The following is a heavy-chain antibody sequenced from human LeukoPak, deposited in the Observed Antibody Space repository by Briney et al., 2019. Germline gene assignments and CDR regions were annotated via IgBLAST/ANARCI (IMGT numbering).Heavy chain of an antibody. D-gene: IGHD6-13*01. CDR3: ARAQYSSTLYYFDY. Sequence: GGSLRLSCAASGFTFSSYAMSWVRQAPGKGLEWVSAISGSGGSTYYADSVEGRFTISRDNSKNTLYLQMNSLRAEDTAVYYCARAQYSSTLYYFDYWGQGTLVTVSS. CDR1: GFTFSSYA. V-gene: IGHV3-23*01. J-gene: IGHJ4*02. CDR2: ISGSGGST.